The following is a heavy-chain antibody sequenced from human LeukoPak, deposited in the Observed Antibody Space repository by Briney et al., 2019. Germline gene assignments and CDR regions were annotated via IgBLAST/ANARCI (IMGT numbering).Heavy chain of an antibody. Sequence: GGSLRLSCAASGFTFSSYSMTWVRQAPGKGLEWVSSITSSSRYIYYADSVKGRFTISRDNAKNSLYLQMNSLRAEDTAVYYCAREHSATYFDYWGQGTLVTVSS. V-gene: IGHV3-21*01. CDR1: GFTFSSYS. D-gene: IGHD1-26*01. CDR3: AREHSATYFDY. CDR2: ITSSSRYI. J-gene: IGHJ4*02.